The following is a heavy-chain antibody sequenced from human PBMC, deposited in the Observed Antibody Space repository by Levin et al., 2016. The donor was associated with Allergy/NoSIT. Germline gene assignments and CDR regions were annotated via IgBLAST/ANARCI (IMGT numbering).Heavy chain of an antibody. D-gene: IGHD2-15*01. J-gene: IGHJ5*02. CDR2: IYPGDSDT. CDR3: ARRGHCSDGSCGKWFDP. CDR1: GYSFVNYW. Sequence: KVSCKASGYSFVNYWIGWVRQMPGKGLEWMGIIYPGDSDTKYSPSFQGQVTISADKSINTAYLQWSSLRASDTAIYYCARRGHCSDGSCGKWFDPWGQGTLVTVSS. V-gene: IGHV5-51*01.